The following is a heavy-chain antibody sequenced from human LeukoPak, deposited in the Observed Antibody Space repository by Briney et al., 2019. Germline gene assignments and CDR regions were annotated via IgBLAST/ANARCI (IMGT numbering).Heavy chain of an antibody. CDR1: GFTVSSNY. CDR3: ARDRRSLRGDAFDI. CDR2: IYSGGST. D-gene: IGHD3-10*01. V-gene: IGHV3-66*01. J-gene: IGHJ3*02. Sequence: PGGSLRLSCAASGFTVSSNYMSWVRQAPGKGLEWVSVIYSGGSTYYADSVKGRFTISRDNAKNSLYLQMNSLRAEDTAVYYCARDRRSLRGDAFDIWGQGTMVTVSS.